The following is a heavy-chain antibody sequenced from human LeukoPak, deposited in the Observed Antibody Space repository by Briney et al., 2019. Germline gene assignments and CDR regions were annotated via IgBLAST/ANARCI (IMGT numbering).Heavy chain of an antibody. CDR3: ARGRRQQLVDAFDI. V-gene: IGHV4-34*01. CDR2: INHSGST. CDR1: GGSFSGYY. D-gene: IGHD6-13*01. J-gene: IGHJ3*02. Sequence: SETLSLTCAVYGGSFSGYYWSWIRQPPGKGLEWIGEINHSGSTNYNPSLKGRVTISVDTSKNQFSLKLTSVTAADTAVYYCARGRRQQLVDAFDIWGQGTMVTVSS.